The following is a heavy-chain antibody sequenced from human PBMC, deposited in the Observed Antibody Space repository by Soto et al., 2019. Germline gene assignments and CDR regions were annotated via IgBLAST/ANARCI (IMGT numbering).Heavy chain of an antibody. D-gene: IGHD6-13*01. CDR2: TPYDGGYK. J-gene: IGHJ6*02. V-gene: IGHV3-30*18. CDR3: AKAPFSSSWNKGSMDV. CDR1: GFTFSSYG. Sequence: GSLRLSCAASGFTFSSYGMHWVRQAPGKGLEWVAVTPYDGGYKFYADSVKGRFTISRDNSKNTLYLEMNSLGAEDTAMYYCAKAPFSSSWNKGSMDVWGQGTTVTVSS.